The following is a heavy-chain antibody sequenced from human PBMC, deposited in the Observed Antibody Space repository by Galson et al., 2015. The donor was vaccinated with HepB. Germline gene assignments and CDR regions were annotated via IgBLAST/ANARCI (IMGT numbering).Heavy chain of an antibody. V-gene: IGHV3-48*01. CDR1: GFSFSSYS. Sequence: SLRLSCAASGFSFSSYSMTWVRQAPGKGLEWLSYITPTGDPKMYADSVKGRFTISRDNSKNTLYLQMNSLRAEDTAVYYCVRESLMAMVTFDLWGRGTLVTVSS. CDR2: ITPTGDPK. J-gene: IGHJ4*02. D-gene: IGHD5-18*01. CDR3: VRESLMAMVTFDL.